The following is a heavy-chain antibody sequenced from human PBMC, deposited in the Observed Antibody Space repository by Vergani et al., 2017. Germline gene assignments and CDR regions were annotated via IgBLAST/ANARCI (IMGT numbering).Heavy chain of an antibody. J-gene: IGHJ6*02. V-gene: IGHV3-30*02. D-gene: IGHD2-2*01. CDR1: GFTLGNND. Sequence: QVQLVESGGGLVRRGGSLRLSCATSGFTLGNNDMQWFRQGPAKGLEFVAFIQFDVSNQYYADSVKGRFTLSRDFSKNTLYLQMNSLRAEDTAVYYCAKDRQDIVVVPAAMPYYYYGMDVWGQGTTVTVSS. CDR3: AKDRQDIVVVPAAMPYYYYGMDV. CDR2: IQFDVSNQ.